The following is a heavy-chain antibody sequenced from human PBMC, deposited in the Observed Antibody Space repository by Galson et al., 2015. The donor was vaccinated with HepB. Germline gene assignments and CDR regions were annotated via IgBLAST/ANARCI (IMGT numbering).Heavy chain of an antibody. CDR1: GFTFSSYA. V-gene: IGHV3-23*01. D-gene: IGHD2-21*01. J-gene: IGHJ4*02. CDR3: AKDKPGPLAYCGGDCYPYLDY. Sequence: SLRLSCAASGFTFSSYAMSWVRQAPGKGLEWVSAISGSGGSTYYADSVKGRFTISRDNSKNTLYLQMNSLRAEDTAVYYCAKDKPGPLAYCGGDCYPYLDYWGQGTLVTVSS. CDR2: ISGSGGST.